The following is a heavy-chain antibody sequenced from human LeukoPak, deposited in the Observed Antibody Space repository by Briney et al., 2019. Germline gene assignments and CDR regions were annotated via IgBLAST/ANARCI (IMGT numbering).Heavy chain of an antibody. D-gene: IGHD3-10*01. CDR1: GFTFSSSG. J-gene: IGHJ4*02. CDR3: AKELWFGELSAGYFDY. Sequence: GGSLRLSCAASGFTFSSSGMHWVRQAPGKGLEWVAVISYDGSNKYYADSVKGRFTISRDNSKNTLYLQMNSLRAEDTAVYYCAKELWFGELSAGYFDYWGQGTLVTVSS. CDR2: ISYDGSNK. V-gene: IGHV3-30*18.